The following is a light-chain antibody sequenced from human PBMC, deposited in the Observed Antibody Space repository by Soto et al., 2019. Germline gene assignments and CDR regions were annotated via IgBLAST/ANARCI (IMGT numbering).Light chain of an antibody. Sequence: DIQMTQSPSTLSASVGDRVTITCRASQSISSWLAWYQQKPGKAPKLLIYDASSLQSGVPSRFSGSGSGTDFTLTISSLQPEDFATYYCQQANSFPPRLTFGGGTKVDIK. V-gene: IGKV1-12*01. CDR3: QQANSFPPRLT. J-gene: IGKJ4*01. CDR1: QSISSW. CDR2: DAS.